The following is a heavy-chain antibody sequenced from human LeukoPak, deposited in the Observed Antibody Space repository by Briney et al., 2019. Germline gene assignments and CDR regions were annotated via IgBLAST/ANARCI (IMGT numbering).Heavy chain of an antibody. CDR1: GFTFNTYG. V-gene: IGHV3-30*03. CDR3: ARAAYCTSTGCYFSGYAQRPLDS. Sequence: TGKSLRLSCAASGFTFNTYGMHWVRQAPGKGLEWVAGISNDGSSKLYADSVKGRFTVSRDNSKNTMSLQMNSLRPEDTAVYYCARAAYCTSTGCYFSGYAQRPLDSWGQGTLVTVSS. CDR2: ISNDGSSK. D-gene: IGHD2-2*01. J-gene: IGHJ4*02.